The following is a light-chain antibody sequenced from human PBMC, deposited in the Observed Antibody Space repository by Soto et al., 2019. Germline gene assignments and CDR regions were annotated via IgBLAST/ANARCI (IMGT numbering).Light chain of an antibody. J-gene: IGLJ2*01. V-gene: IGLV2-14*03. CDR1: SSDVGGYNY. Sequence: QSVLTQPPSVSGSPGQSITISCTGTSSDVGGYNYVSWYQQHPGKAPKLMIYDVNKRPSGVANRFSGSKSGNTASLTISGLQAEDEADYYCSSYTSSSTLVVFGGGTKLTVL. CDR2: DVN. CDR3: SSYTSSSTLVV.